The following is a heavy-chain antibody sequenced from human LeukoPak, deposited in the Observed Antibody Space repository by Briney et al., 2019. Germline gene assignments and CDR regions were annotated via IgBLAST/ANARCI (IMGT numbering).Heavy chain of an antibody. V-gene: IGHV1-2*02. D-gene: IGHD2-2*01. CDR2: INPNSGGT. CDR3: ARTTYCSSTSCRKGFDY. J-gene: IGHJ4*02. Sequence: ASVKVSCKASGYTFTRYYMHWVRQAPGQGLEWMGWINPNSGGTNYAQKFQGRVTMTRDTSISTAYMELSRLRSDDTAVYYCARTTYCSSTSCRKGFDYWGQGTLVTVSS. CDR1: GYTFTRYY.